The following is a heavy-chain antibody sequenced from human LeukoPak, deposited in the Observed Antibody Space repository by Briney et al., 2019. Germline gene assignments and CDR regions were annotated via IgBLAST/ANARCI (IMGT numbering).Heavy chain of an antibody. Sequence: GSVKVSCKASGYTFTGYYMHWVRQAPGQGLEWMGWINPNSGGTNYAQKFQGRVTVTGDTSISTAYMELSRLRSDDTAVYYCARAHDYINYYYYYMDVWGKGTTVTVSS. D-gene: IGHD4/OR15-4a*01. CDR2: INPNSGGT. J-gene: IGHJ6*03. V-gene: IGHV1-2*02. CDR1: GYTFTGYY. CDR3: ARAHDYINYYYYYMDV.